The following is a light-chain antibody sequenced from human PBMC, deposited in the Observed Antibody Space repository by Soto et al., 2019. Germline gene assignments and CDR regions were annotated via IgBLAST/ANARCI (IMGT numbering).Light chain of an antibody. J-gene: IGKJ4*01. V-gene: IGKV3-15*01. CDR1: RGIGST. CDR2: DTS. CDR3: QHYVNWPLT. Sequence: EVVMTQSPATLSVSPGERATLSCRASRGIGSTLAWYQQKPGQTPRLLIYDTSTRATGVPARFIGSASGTEFTLTITSLQSKDFAVYYCQHYVNWPLTFGGGTRVENK.